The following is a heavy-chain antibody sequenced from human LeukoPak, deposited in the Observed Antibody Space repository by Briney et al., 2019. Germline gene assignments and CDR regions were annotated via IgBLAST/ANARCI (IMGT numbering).Heavy chain of an antibody. CDR2: INHSGST. V-gene: IGHV4-34*01. CDR1: GGPFSGYD. CDR3: ARGGRGYSYGFLDY. Sequence: SSETLSLTCAGYGGPFSGYDWSWIRQPPGKGLEWIVEINHSGSTNYNPSLKSRVTISVDTSKNQFSLKLSSVTAADTAVYYCARGGRGYSYGFLDYWGQGTLVTVSS. D-gene: IGHD5-18*01. J-gene: IGHJ4*02.